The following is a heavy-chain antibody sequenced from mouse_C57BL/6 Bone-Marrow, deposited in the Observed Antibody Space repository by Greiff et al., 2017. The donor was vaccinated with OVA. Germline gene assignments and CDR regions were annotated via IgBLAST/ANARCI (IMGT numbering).Heavy chain of an antibody. Sequence: QVQLQQSGAELVKPGASVKISCKASGYAFSSYWMNWVKQRPGKGLEWIGQIYPGDGDTNYNGKFKGKATLTADKSSSTAYMQLSSLTSEDSAVYFCARYYGSPFYWYFDVWGTGTTVTVSS. CDR1: GYAFSSYW. CDR3: ARYYGSPFYWYFDV. D-gene: IGHD1-1*01. V-gene: IGHV1-80*01. J-gene: IGHJ1*03. CDR2: IYPGDGDT.